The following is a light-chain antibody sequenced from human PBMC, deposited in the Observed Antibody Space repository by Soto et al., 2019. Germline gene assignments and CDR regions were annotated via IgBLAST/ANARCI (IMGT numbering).Light chain of an antibody. CDR1: ESVSTF. J-gene: IGKJ1*01. CDR3: QQCANCGPQSS. Sequence: EVVLTQSPATLSLSPGERATISCRASESVSTFLAWYQQKPGQAPRLLIYEASNRATGIPARFSGSGSGTDFTLTISSPEPEDFAVYFCQQCANCGPQSSFGQGPKVEI. CDR2: EAS. V-gene: IGKV3-11*01.